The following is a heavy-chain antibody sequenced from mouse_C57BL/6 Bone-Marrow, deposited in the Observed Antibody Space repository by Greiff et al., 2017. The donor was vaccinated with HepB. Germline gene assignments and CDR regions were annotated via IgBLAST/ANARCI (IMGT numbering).Heavy chain of an antibody. V-gene: IGHV14-3*01. Sequence: EVQRVESVAELVRPGASVKLSCTASGFNIKNTYMHWVKQRPEQGLEWIGRIDPANGNTKYAPKFQGKATITADTSSNTAYLQLSSLTSEDTAIYYCAREDYYGSSYGAMDYWGQGTSVTVSS. J-gene: IGHJ4*01. CDR1: GFNIKNTY. D-gene: IGHD1-1*01. CDR2: IDPANGNT. CDR3: AREDYYGSSYGAMDY.